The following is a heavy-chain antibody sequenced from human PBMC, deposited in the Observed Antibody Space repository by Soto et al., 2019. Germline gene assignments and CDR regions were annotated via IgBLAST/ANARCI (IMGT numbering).Heavy chain of an antibody. V-gene: IGHV3-30-3*01. CDR3: ARPGVDTAMGDYYYYGMDV. J-gene: IGHJ6*02. D-gene: IGHD5-18*01. CDR1: GFTFSSYA. Sequence: QVQLVESGGGVVQPGRSLRLSCAASGFTFSSYAMHWVRQAPGKGLEWVAVISYDGSNKYYADSVKGRFTISRDNSKNTLYLQMNSPRAEDTAVYYCARPGVDTAMGDYYYYGMDVWGQGTTVTVSS. CDR2: ISYDGSNK.